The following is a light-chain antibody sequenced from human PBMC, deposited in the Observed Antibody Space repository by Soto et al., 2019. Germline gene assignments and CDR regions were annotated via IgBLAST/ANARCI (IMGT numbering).Light chain of an antibody. CDR1: QSVSSTF. Sequence: EIVLTQSPGTLSLSPGERATLSCRASQSVSSTFLAWYQQQPGQAPRLLIYGASSRATGIPDRFSGSGSGTDFTLTISRLEPEDFAVYYCQQYGSSPRTFGGGPKVEIK. CDR2: GAS. CDR3: QQYGSSPRT. J-gene: IGKJ4*02. V-gene: IGKV3-20*01.